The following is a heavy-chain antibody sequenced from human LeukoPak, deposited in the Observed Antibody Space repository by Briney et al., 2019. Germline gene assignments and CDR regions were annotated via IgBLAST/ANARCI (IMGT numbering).Heavy chain of an antibody. CDR2: IYHSGST. J-gene: IGHJ3*02. Sequence: PSETLSLTCAVSGGSISSSNWWSWVRQPPGKGLEWIGEIYHSGSTNYNPSLKSRVTISVDKSKNQFSLKLSSVTAADTAVYYCAREIRGDIASSVDAFDIWGQGTMVTVSS. V-gene: IGHV4-4*02. CDR1: GGSISSSNW. CDR3: AREIRGDIASSVDAFDI. D-gene: IGHD6-25*01.